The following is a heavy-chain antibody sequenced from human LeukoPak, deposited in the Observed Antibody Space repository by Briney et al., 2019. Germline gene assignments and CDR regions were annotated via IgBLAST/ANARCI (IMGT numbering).Heavy chain of an antibody. J-gene: IGHJ4*02. CDR3: ARDGGEKSFDY. CDR1: GYTFTGYY. Sequence: GASVKVSCKASGYTFTGYYLHWVRQAPGQGLEWMGWINPNNGDTRYAQKFQGRVSMTRDTSISTAYMELSRLRSDEMAVYYCARDGGEKSFDYWGQGALVTVSS. V-gene: IGHV1-2*02. CDR2: INPNNGDT. D-gene: IGHD2-15*01.